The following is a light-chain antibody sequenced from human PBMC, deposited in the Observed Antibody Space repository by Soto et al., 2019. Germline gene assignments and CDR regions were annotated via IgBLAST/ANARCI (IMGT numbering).Light chain of an antibody. J-gene: IGLJ1*01. V-gene: IGLV2-14*03. CDR1: SSDVGAYNY. Sequence: QSALTQPASVSGSPGQSITISCTGTSSDVGAYNYVPWYQQHPGNAPKLIIYDVSNRPSGVSNRISGSKTGDTASLTISGLQAEDEADYYCSSYTSSYTYVFGTGTKLTVL. CDR3: SSYTSSYTYV. CDR2: DVS.